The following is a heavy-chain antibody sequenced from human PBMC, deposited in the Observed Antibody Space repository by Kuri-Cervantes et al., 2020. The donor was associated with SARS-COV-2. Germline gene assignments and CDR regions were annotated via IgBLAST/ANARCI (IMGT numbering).Heavy chain of an antibody. J-gene: IGHJ4*02. Sequence: GGSLRLSCAASGFTFSSYWMSWVRQAPGKGLEWVANIKQDGSEKYYVDSVKGRFTISRDNSKNTLYLQMNSLRVEETAVYYCARGRIVVPAGKLRRDMKIDHWGQGTLVTVSS. CDR3: ARGRIVVPAGKLRRDMKIDH. V-gene: IGHV3-7*01. D-gene: IGHD2-2*01. CDR1: GFTFSSYW. CDR2: IKQDGSEK.